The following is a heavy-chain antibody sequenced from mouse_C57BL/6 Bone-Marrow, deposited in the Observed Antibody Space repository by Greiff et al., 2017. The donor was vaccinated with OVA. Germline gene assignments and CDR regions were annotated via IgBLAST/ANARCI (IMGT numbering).Heavy chain of an antibody. CDR2: IRSKSNNYAT. J-gene: IGHJ4*01. V-gene: IGHV10-1*01. D-gene: IGHD2-14*01. CDR1: GFSFNTYA. CDR3: VRQGYCYAMDY. Sequence: EVKLVESGGGLVQPKGSLKLSCAASGFSFNTYAMNWVRQAPGKGLEWVARIRSKSNNYATYYADSVKDRFTISRDDSESMLYLQMNNMKTEDTAMYYCVRQGYCYAMDYWGQGTSVTVSS.